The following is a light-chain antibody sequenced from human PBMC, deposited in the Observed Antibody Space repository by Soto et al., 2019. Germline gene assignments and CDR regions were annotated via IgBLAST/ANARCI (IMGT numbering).Light chain of an antibody. V-gene: IGLV2-14*01. CDR2: EDS. CDR1: SSDVGGYNY. J-gene: IGLJ3*02. CDR3: SSYTTSNTLEV. Sequence: QSVLTQPASVSGSPGQSITISCTGTSSDVGGYNYVSWYQQHPGKAPKLMINEDSNRPSGVSNRFSGSKSGNTASLTISGLQAEDEADYYCSSYTTSNTLEVFGGGTKLTVL.